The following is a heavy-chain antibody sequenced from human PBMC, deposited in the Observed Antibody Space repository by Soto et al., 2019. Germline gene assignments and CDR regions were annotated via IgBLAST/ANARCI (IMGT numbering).Heavy chain of an antibody. Sequence: QIQLVQSGAEVKKPGASVKVSCKASGYNFFDYGVSWVRHDPGQGLEWMGWVSPKSGNTDYARKVQGRVTMTTDISQSTAYMELRGLISDDTGVYYCARGRTVSSIGPLLVWGQGTLVSVSS. CDR3: ARGRTVSSIGPLLV. CDR2: VSPKSGNT. V-gene: IGHV1-18*01. J-gene: IGHJ1*01. D-gene: IGHD1-1*01. CDR1: GYNFFDYG.